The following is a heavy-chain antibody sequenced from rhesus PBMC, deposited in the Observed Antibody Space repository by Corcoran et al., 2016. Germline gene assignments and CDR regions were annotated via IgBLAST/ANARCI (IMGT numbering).Heavy chain of an antibody. Sequence: EVQLVQSVAEVKRPGESLKISCKTSGYSFTCYCLCWVRQMPGKGLEWMGANDPSDSETRYSPSCQGQVTISADKSISTTYLQWSSLKASDSATYYCAKLGWYFDLWGPGTPITISS. V-gene: IGHV5-2*01. J-gene: IGHJ2*01. CDR3: AKLGWYFDL. D-gene: IGHD3-34*01. CDR1: GYSFTCYC. CDR2: NDPSDSET.